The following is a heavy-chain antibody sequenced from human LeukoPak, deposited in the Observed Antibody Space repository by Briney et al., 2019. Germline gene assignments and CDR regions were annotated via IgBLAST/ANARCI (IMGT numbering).Heavy chain of an antibody. D-gene: IGHD3-10*01. CDR1: GGSISTYY. CDR2: IHYSGST. Sequence: SETLSLTCTVSGGSISTYYWSWIRQPPGKGLAWIGYIHYSGSTNYNPSLKSRVTISVDTSKNQFSLKLSSVTAADTAVYYCARVTGGSGSYYSPLHYYFDYWGQGTLVTVSS. V-gene: IGHV4-59*08. CDR3: ARVTGGSGSYYSPLHYYFDY. J-gene: IGHJ4*02.